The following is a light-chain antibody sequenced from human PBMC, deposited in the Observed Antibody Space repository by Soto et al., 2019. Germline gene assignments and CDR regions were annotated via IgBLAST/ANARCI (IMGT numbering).Light chain of an antibody. CDR2: YDS. CDR1: NIGSKS. J-gene: IGLJ2*01. CDR3: QVWDSSSDHPYVV. V-gene: IGLV3-21*04. Sequence: YELTQPPSVSVAPGKTARITCGGNNIGSKSVHWYQQKPGQAPVLVIYYDSDRPSGIPERFSGSNSGNTATLTISRVEAGDEADYYCQVWDSSSDHPYVVFGGGTKLTVL.